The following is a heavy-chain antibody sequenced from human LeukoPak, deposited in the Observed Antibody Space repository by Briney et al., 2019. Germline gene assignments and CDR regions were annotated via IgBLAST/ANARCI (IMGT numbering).Heavy chain of an antibody. CDR3: AKVGKDYYYGSGSYYYFDY. Sequence: GGSLRLSCAASGFTFSSYAMSWVRQAPGKGLEWVSAISGSGGSTYYADSVKGRFTISRDNSKNTLYLQMNSLRAEDTAVYYCAKVGKDYYYGSGSYYYFDYWGQGTLVTVSS. D-gene: IGHD3-10*01. CDR2: ISGSGGST. CDR1: GFTFSSYA. J-gene: IGHJ4*02. V-gene: IGHV3-23*01.